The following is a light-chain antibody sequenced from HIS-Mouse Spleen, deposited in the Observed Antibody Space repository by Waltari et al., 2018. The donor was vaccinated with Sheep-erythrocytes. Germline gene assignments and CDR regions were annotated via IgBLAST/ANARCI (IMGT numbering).Light chain of an antibody. CDR3: MQALQTPIFT. J-gene: IGKJ3*01. CDR2: LGS. CDR1: QSLLHSNGYNY. V-gene: IGKV2-28*01. Sequence: DIVMTQSPLSLPVTPVEPASISCRSSQSLLHSNGYNYLDWYLQTPGQSPQLLIYLGSNRASGVPDRFSGSGSGTDFTLKISRVEAEDVGVYYCMQALQTPIFTFGPGTKVDIK.